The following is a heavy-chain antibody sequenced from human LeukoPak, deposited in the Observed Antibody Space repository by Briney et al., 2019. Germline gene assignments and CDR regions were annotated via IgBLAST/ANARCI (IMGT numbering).Heavy chain of an antibody. D-gene: IGHD3-22*01. CDR2: IYDGGHT. CDR1: GFAFSNNY. CDR3: ARARCDTCGYGS. J-gene: IGHJ5*02. V-gene: IGHV3-66*02. Sequence: GGSLRLSCAASGFAFSNNYMTWVRQAPGKGLEWVAVIYDGGHTDYADSVKGRFTISRDSSKNTLYLQMNSLRPEDTAEYYCARARCDTCGYGSWGQGTLVTVSS.